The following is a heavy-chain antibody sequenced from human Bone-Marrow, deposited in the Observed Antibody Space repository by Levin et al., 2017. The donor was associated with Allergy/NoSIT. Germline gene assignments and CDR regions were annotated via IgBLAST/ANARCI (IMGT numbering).Heavy chain of an antibody. V-gene: IGHV4-4*02. CDR3: ALRGYGGYEH. CDR2: IYHSGST. CDR1: GVAIRSSNW. D-gene: IGHD5-12*01. J-gene: IGHJ4*02. Sequence: NPSETLSLTCAVSGVAIRSSNWWTWVRQSPEKGLEWIGEIYHSGSTSYNPSLRSRLTISVDKSKNHFSLKLTSVTAADTALYYCALRGYGGYEHWGPGTLVTVSS.